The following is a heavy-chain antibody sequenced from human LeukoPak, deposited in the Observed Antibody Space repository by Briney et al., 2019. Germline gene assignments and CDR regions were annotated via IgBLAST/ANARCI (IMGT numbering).Heavy chain of an antibody. J-gene: IGHJ1*01. CDR3: ARDFHDSSGPPRNFQH. CDR1: GYTFTSYY. Sequence: ASVKVSCKASGYTFTSYYMHWVRQAPGQGLEWMGIINPSGGSTSYAQKFQGGITMTRDTSTSTVYMELSSLRSEDTAVYYCARDFHDSSGPPRNFQHWGQGTLVTVSS. V-gene: IGHV1-46*01. D-gene: IGHD3-22*01. CDR2: INPSGGST.